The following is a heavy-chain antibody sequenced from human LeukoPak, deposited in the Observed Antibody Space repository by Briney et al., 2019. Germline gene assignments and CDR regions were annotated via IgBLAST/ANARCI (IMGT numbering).Heavy chain of an antibody. CDR2: IFYSGST. Sequence: PSETLSLTCTVSSGSISTSNYYWGWVRQPPGKALEWIGNIFYSGSTYYSPSLKSRVTISLDTSKNQFSLKLSSVTAADTAVYYCAREGRHYYGSGRPYYFDYWGQGTLVTVSS. V-gene: IGHV4-39*07. D-gene: IGHD3-10*01. J-gene: IGHJ4*02. CDR3: AREGRHYYGSGRPYYFDY. CDR1: SGSISTSNYY.